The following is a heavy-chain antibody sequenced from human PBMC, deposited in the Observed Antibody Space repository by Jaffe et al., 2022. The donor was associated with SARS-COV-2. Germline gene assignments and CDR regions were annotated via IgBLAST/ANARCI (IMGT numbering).Heavy chain of an antibody. J-gene: IGHJ4*02. CDR2: ISYDGSNK. V-gene: IGHV3-30-3*01. CDR1: GFTFSSYA. Sequence: QVQLVESGGGVVQPGRSLRLSCAASGFTFSSYAMHWVRQAPGKGLEWVAVISYDGSNKYYADSVKGRFTISRDNSKNTLYLQMNSLRAEDTAVYYCARAASTYYSSTPPLQGFDYWGQGTLVTVSS. D-gene: IGHD6-13*01. CDR3: ARAASTYYSSTPPLQGFDY.